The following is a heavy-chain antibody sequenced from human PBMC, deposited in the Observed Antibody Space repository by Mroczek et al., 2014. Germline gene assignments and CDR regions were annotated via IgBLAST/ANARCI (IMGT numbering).Heavy chain of an antibody. CDR3: ARGRGVVVPAAYIRGWFDP. D-gene: IGHD2-2*01. Sequence: VQLVESGAGLLKPSETLSLTCAVYGGSFSGYYWSWIRQPPGKGLEWIGEINHSGSTNYNPSLKSRVTISVDTSKNQFSLKLSSVTAADTAVYYCARGRGVVVPAAYIRGWFDPWGQGPWSPSPQ. CDR1: GGSFSGYY. V-gene: IGHV4-34*01. CDR2: INHSGST. J-gene: IGHJ5*02.